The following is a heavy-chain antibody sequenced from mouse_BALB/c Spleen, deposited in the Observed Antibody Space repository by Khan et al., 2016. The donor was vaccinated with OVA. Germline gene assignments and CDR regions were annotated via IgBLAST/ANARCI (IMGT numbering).Heavy chain of an antibody. V-gene: IGHV2-9*02. CDR2: ICAGGST. D-gene: IGHD3-3*01. J-gene: IGHJ2*01. Sequence: VQLQESGPGLVAPSQSLSITCTVSGFSFTSHGVHWVRQPPGKGLEWLGVICAGGSTNYNSALMSRLSISKDSSKSQVFLKMNSLQTDDTAMYYCARNRGRDYFDYWGQGTTLTVSS. CDR3: ARNRGRDYFDY. CDR1: GFSFTSHG.